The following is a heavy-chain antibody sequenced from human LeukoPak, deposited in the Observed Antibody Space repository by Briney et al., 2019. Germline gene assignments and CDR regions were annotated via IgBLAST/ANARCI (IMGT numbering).Heavy chain of an antibody. D-gene: IGHD6-19*01. Sequence: GGSLRLSCAASGFIVSGDFMSWVRQAPGKGLEWVSVIYSGGSTYYADSVKGRFTISRDNSKNTLYLQMNSLRAEDTAVYYCARGSYSSGWYDFWGQGTLVTVSS. V-gene: IGHV3-53*01. CDR1: GFIVSGDF. CDR3: ARGSYSSGWYDF. J-gene: IGHJ5*01. CDR2: IYSGGST.